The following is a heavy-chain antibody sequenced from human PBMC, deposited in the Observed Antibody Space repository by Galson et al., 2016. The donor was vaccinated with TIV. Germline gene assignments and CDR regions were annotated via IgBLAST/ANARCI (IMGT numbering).Heavy chain of an antibody. Sequence: SLRLSCAASGFSFRRYWMHWVRQAPGKGLVWVSHINSDGTNTNFADSVKGRFDISRDNAKNTLDLQMNGLTADDTAVYYCARGPGYCTGGACYSNWYFDLWGRGTLVTVSS. J-gene: IGHJ2*01. CDR1: GFSFRRYW. CDR2: INSDGTNT. V-gene: IGHV3-74*01. CDR3: ARGPGYCTGGACYSNWYFDL. D-gene: IGHD2-8*02.